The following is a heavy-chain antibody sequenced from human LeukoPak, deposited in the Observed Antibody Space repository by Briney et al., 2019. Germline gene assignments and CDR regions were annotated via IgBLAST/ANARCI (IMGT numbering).Heavy chain of an antibody. J-gene: IGHJ5*02. CDR3: ARCADSSSWYDSFDP. CDR1: GGSFSGYY. CDR2: INHSGST. V-gene: IGHV4-34*01. D-gene: IGHD6-13*01. Sequence: PSETLSLTCAVYGGSFSGYYWSWVRQPPGKGLEWIGEINHSGSTNYNPSLKSRVTISVDTSKTQLSLKLSSVTAADTAVYYCARCADSSSWYDSFDPWDQGTLVTVSS.